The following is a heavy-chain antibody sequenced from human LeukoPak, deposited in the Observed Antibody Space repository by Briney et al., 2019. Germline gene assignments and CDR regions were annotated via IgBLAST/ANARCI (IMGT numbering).Heavy chain of an antibody. Sequence: PGGSLRLSCAASGFTFSSYGMHWVRQAPGKGLEWVAVTWYDGSNKYYADSVKGRFTISRDNSKNTLYLQMNSLRAVDTAVYYCARDQSPVGSGFDAFDIWGQGTMVTVSS. J-gene: IGHJ3*02. CDR2: TWYDGSNK. D-gene: IGHD5-12*01. CDR3: ARDQSPVGSGFDAFDI. V-gene: IGHV3-33*01. CDR1: GFTFSSYG.